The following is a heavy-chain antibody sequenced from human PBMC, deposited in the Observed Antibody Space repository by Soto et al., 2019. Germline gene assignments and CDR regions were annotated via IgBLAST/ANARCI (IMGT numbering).Heavy chain of an antibody. CDR2: ISSSSSYI. CDR3: ARDGNYYDILTGYYRPRDNWFDP. J-gene: IGHJ5*02. Sequence: GGSLRLSCAASGFTFSSYSMNWVRQAPGKGLEWVSSISSSSSYIYYADSVKDRFTISRDNAKNSLYLQMNSLRAEDTAVYYCARDGNYYDILTGYYRPRDNWFDPWGQGTLVTVSS. CDR1: GFTFSSYS. D-gene: IGHD3-9*01. V-gene: IGHV3-21*01.